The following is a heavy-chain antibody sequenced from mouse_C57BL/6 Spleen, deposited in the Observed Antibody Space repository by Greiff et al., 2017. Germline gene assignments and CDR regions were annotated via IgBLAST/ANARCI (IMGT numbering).Heavy chain of an antibody. CDR2: IIPSSGYT. CDR1: GYTFTSYW. CDR3: ARSAEYYGSSYGYFDV. V-gene: IGHV1-7*01. J-gene: IGHJ1*03. D-gene: IGHD1-1*01. Sequence: VKLMESGAELAKPGASVKLSCTASGYTFTSYWMYWVKQRPGPGLEWIGYIIPSSGYTKYNQNFKDKATLTADKSSSTAYMQLSSLTYEDSAVYYCARSAEYYGSSYGYFDVWGTGTTVTVSS.